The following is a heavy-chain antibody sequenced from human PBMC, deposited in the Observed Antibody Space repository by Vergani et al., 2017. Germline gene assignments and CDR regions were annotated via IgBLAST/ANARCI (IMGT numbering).Heavy chain of an antibody. V-gene: IGHV3-72*01. D-gene: IGHD2-21*01. CDR2: TRNKANSYTT. CDR3: TTDPRYCGDGSCYWLRDHHYYGMDV. Sequence: EMQLVESGGGLVQPGGSLRLSCAASGFTFSDHYMDWVRQAPGKGLEWVGRTRNKANSYTTEYAASVKGRFIVSRDASESSLYLQMNSLQTEDTAVYYCTTDPRYCGDGSCYWLRDHHYYGMDVWGQGTTVTVSS. J-gene: IGHJ6*02. CDR1: GFTFSDHY.